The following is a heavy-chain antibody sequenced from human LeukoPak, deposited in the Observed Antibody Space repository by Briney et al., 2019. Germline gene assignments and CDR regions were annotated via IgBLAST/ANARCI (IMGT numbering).Heavy chain of an antibody. D-gene: IGHD3-22*01. CDR3: ARGQWLLPRPFDY. CDR1: RFSFSLYN. CDR2: IKQDGGET. J-gene: IGHJ4*02. V-gene: IGHV3-7*01. Sequence: GGSLRLSCAASRFSFSLYNMNWVRQAPGKGLEWVANIKQDGGETYYVDSVKGRFTISRDNAKNSLYLQMNSLRAEDTAVYYCARGQWLLPRPFDYWGQGTLVTVSS.